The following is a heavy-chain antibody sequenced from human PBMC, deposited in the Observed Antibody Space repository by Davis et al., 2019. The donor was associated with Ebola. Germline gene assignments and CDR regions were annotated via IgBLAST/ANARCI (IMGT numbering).Heavy chain of an antibody. CDR1: GASISNGDYS. D-gene: IGHD1-1*01. CDR3: ARGLYPWELDY. J-gene: IGHJ4*02. Sequence: GSLRLSCTVSGASISNGDYSWSWIRQPPGKGLEWIGEINHSGSTNYNPSLKSRVTISVDTSKNQFSLKLSSVTAADTAVYYCARGLYPWELDYWGQGTLVTVSS. CDR2: INHSGST. V-gene: IGHV4-34*01.